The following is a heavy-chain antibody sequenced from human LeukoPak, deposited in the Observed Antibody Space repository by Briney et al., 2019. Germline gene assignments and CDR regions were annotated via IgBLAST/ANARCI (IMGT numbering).Heavy chain of an antibody. V-gene: IGHV1-2*02. CDR2: INPDNGGT. Sequence: GASVKVSCKASGYTFTAYYIHWVRQAPGQGLEWMAWINPDNGGTNYPQKFQGRVTMTRDTSISTVYMELSSLTSDDTAVYYCATDYYYGSGQVSVAADWGQGTLVTVSS. CDR1: GYTFTAYY. D-gene: IGHD3-10*01. J-gene: IGHJ4*02. CDR3: ATDYYYGSGQVSVAAD.